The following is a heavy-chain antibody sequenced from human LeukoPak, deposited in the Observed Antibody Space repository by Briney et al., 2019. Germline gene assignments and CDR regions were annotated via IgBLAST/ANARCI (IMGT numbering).Heavy chain of an antibody. J-gene: IGHJ4*02. CDR3: ASSRIAVAESFDY. V-gene: IGHV4-38-2*02. D-gene: IGHD6-19*01. CDR2: IYHSGST. CDR1: GYSISSGYY. Sequence: PSETLSLTCTVSGYSISSGYYWGWIRQPPGKGLEWIGTIYHSGSTNYNPSLKSRVTISVDTSKNQFSLKLSSVTAADTAVYYCASSRIAVAESFDYWGQGTLVTVSS.